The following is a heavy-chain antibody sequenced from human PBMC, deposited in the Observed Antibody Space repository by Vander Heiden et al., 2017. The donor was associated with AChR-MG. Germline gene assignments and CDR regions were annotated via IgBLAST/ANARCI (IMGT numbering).Heavy chain of an antibody. V-gene: IGHV3-23*01. Sequence: EVQLLESGGGLVQPGGSLRLSCAASGFTFSSYAMSWVRQAPGKGLEWVSAISGSGGSTYYADSVKGRFTISRDNSKNTLYLQMNSLRAEDTAVYYCAKYSRAAVAGTYYMDVWGKGTTVTVSS. D-gene: IGHD6-19*01. CDR3: AKYSRAAVAGTYYMDV. CDR1: GFTFSSYA. J-gene: IGHJ6*03. CDR2: ISGSGGST.